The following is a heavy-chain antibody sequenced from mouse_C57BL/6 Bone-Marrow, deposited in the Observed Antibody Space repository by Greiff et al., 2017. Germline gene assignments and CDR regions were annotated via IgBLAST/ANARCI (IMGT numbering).Heavy chain of an antibody. CDR1: GYTFTSYW. CDR2: IYPGSGST. V-gene: IGHV1-55*01. J-gene: IGHJ3*01. D-gene: IGHD1-1*01. CDR3: ARSLPSTAWFAD. Sequence: QVQLKQSGAELVKPGASVTMSCKASGYTFTSYWITWVKQRPGQGLEWIGDIYPGSGSTTYNEKFKSKATLTVDTSSSTAYMQLSSLTSEDSAVYYCARSLPSTAWFADWGQETLVTVSA.